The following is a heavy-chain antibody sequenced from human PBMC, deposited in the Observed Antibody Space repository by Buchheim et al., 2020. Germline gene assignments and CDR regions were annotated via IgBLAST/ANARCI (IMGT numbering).Heavy chain of an antibody. D-gene: IGHD6-19*01. CDR1: GYSFTSSW. CDR2: INPSGSYT. J-gene: IGHJ4*02. Sequence: EVQLVQSGAEVKKPGESLTISCKGSGYSFTSSWINWVRQMPGKGLEWMGRINPSGSYTNYSPSFQGHVTISADKSINTAYPQWSSLKASDTAMYYCARPLGSGWNFDYWGQGTL. V-gene: IGHV5-10-1*03. CDR3: ARPLGSGWNFDY.